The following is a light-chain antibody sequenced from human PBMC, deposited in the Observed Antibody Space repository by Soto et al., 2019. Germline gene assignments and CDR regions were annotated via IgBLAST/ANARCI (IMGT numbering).Light chain of an antibody. Sequence: EIVLTQSPGTLSLSPGERATLSCRASQSISSYYLAWYQQTPGQAPRLLIHAASSRATGIPDRFSGSGSGTDFTLTISRLEPEDFAVYYCQQYGTSRPWAFGQGTKVEIK. V-gene: IGKV3-20*01. CDR2: AAS. CDR3: QQYGTSRPWA. CDR1: QSISSYY. J-gene: IGKJ1*01.